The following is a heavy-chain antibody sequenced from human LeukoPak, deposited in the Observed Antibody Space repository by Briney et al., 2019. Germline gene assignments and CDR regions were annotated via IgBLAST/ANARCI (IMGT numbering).Heavy chain of an antibody. J-gene: IGHJ5*02. CDR1: GYTFADYY. CDR3: ARDVSMFRGVLGHGFDP. Sequence: ASVKVSCKASGYTFADYYIHWVRQAPGQGLEWLGRINPKRGDTKYAQNFQGRVTMTSDTSISTAYMELSSLRSDDTAVFYCARDVSMFRGVLGHGFDPWGQGTLVTVAS. D-gene: IGHD3-10*01. CDR2: INPKRGDT. V-gene: IGHV1-2*02.